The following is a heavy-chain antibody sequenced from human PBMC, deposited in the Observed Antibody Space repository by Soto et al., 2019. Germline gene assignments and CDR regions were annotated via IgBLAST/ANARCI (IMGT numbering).Heavy chain of an antibody. Sequence: PSETLSLTCTASGRSIRSYYWSWIRQPPGKGLEWIGYIYYSGSTNYNPSLKSRVTISVDTSKNQFSLKLSSVTAADTAVYYCARQYCSSIRSYPYFDYWGQGTLVTVS. D-gene: IGHD2-2*01. CDR2: IYYSGST. CDR1: GRSIRSYY. CDR3: ARQYCSSIRSYPYFDY. J-gene: IGHJ4*02. V-gene: IGHV4-59*01.